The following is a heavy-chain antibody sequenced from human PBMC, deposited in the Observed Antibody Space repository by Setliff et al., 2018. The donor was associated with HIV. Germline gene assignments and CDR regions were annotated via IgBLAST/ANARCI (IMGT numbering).Heavy chain of an antibody. CDR3: ALTAHNLLRGYMDV. CDR1: GGPVSTYY. J-gene: IGHJ6*03. Sequence: PSETLSLTCTVSGGPVSTYYWSWIRQPAGKGLEWIGRFYVGGDTNYNPSLKSRVTMSVDTSKKQFSLKLKSVTAADTAVYYCALTAHNLLRGYMDVWGKGTKVTVSS. V-gene: IGHV4-4*07. CDR2: FYVGGDT. D-gene: IGHD7-27*01.